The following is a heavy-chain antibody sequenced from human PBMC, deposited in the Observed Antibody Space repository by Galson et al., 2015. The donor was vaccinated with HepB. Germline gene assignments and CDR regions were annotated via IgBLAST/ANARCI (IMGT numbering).Heavy chain of an antibody. CDR3: ARAGGVGAYGDPYFDY. Sequence: SVKVSCKASGGTFSSYAISWVRQAPGQGLEWMGGIIPIFGTANYAQKFQGRVTITADESTSTAYMELSSLRSEDTAVYYCARAGGVGAYGDPYFDYWGQGTLVTVSS. CDR2: IIPIFGTA. J-gene: IGHJ4*02. CDR1: GGTFSSYA. V-gene: IGHV1-69*13. D-gene: IGHD4-17*01.